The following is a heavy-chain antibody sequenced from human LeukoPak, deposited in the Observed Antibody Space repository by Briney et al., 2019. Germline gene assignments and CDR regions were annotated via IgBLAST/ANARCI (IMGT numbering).Heavy chain of an antibody. CDR1: GFTFGGYG. J-gene: IGHJ4*02. V-gene: IGHV3-33*01. Sequence: GRSLRLSCAGSGFTFGGYGMHWFRQTPGKGLEWVAVIAYDGSRAFYADSVKGRFTISRDNSKNTMSVQMDDLRAEDTAVYYCTRYNNDHFDYWGQGTLVTVSS. D-gene: IGHD1-14*01. CDR3: TRYNNDHFDY. CDR2: IAYDGSRA.